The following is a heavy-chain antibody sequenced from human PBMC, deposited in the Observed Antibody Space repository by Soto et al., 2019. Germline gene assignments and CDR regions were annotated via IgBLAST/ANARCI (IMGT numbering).Heavy chain of an antibody. Sequence: ASVKVSCKASGYTFTSYAMHWVRQAPGQRLEWMGWINAGNGNTKYSQKFQGRVTITRDTSASTAYMELSSLRSEDTAVYYCARGIFGVPIIWDYFDYWGQGTLVTVSS. CDR1: GYTFTSYA. D-gene: IGHD3-3*01. V-gene: IGHV1-3*01. CDR2: INAGNGNT. J-gene: IGHJ4*02. CDR3: ARGIFGVPIIWDYFDY.